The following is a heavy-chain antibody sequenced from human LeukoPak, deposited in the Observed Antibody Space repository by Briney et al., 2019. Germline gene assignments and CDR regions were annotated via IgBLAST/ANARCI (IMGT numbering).Heavy chain of an antibody. J-gene: IGHJ5*02. CDR1: GFTFSSYG. V-gene: IGHV3-33*06. D-gene: IGHD6-19*01. CDR2: IWYDGSNK. CDR3: AKDRGWYFDGWFDP. Sequence: GGALRLSCAASGFTFSSYGMHWVRQAPGKGLEWVAVIWYDGSNKYYADSVKGRFTISRDNSKNTLYLQMNSLRAEDTAVYYCAKDRGWYFDGWFDPWGQGTLVTVSS.